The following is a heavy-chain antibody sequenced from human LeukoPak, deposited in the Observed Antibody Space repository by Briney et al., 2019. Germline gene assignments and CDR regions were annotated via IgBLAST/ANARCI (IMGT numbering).Heavy chain of an antibody. CDR1: GGSFSSYY. V-gene: IGHV4-34*01. J-gene: IGHJ5*02. Sequence: SETLSLTCAVHGGSFSSYYWSWIRQPPGKGLEWIGEINHSGSTNYNPSLKSRVTISVDTSTNQFSLKVSSVAADDSAMYCCARPGRGPWGQGTLVTVSS. CDR2: INHSGST. CDR3: ARPGRGP.